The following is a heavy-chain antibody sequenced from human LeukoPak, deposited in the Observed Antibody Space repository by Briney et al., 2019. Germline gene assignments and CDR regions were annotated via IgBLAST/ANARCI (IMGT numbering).Heavy chain of an antibody. D-gene: IGHD5-24*01. J-gene: IGHJ4*02. CDR2: VDFTGRT. V-gene: IGHV4-59*01. Sequence: SETLSLTCNVSGVSISYYYWSWIRPPAGKGLEWIGFVDFTGRTDYNPSLSSRVAISMDTSKNQFSLEVSSVTAADTAVYYCVKLRGFNYFDFWGQGTLVTVSS. CDR3: VKLRGFNYFDF. CDR1: GVSISYYY.